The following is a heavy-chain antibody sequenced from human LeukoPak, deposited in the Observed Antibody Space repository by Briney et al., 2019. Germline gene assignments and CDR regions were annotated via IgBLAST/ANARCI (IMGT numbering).Heavy chain of an antibody. Sequence: PSETLSLTCTVSGGSISSYYWSWIRPPPGKGLEWIGYIYYSGSTNYNPSLKSRVTISVDTSKNQFSLKLSSVTAADTAVYYCARAESGYSYGYHYWGQGTLVTVSS. J-gene: IGHJ4*02. D-gene: IGHD5-18*01. V-gene: IGHV4-59*01. CDR1: GGSISSYY. CDR2: IYYSGST. CDR3: ARAESGYSYGYHY.